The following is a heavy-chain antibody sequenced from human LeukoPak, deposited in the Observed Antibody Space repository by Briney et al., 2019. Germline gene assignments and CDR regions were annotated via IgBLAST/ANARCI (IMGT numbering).Heavy chain of an antibody. CDR1: GFALGTSGMR. V-gene: IGHV2-70*04. Sequence: SGPTLVNPTQPLTLTCTFSGFALGTSGMRVSWIRQPPGKALEWLALIEWDDDKFYSTSLKTRLTISKDTSKNQVVLTMTNMDPVDTATYYCARTRELYDHSDWGQGTLVTVSS. D-gene: IGHD3-10*01. CDR2: IEWDDDK. CDR3: ARTRELYDHSD. J-gene: IGHJ4*02.